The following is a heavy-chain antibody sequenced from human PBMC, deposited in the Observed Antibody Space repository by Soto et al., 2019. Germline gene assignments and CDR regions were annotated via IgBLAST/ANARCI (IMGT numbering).Heavy chain of an antibody. CDR3: ARVESYGSGSHWRGAFEI. V-gene: IGHV1-18*01. CDR2: ISAYNGNT. CDR1: GYTFTSYG. D-gene: IGHD3-10*01. Sequence: ASVKVSCKASGYTFTSYGISWVRQAPGQGLEWMGWISAYNGNTNYAQKLQGRVTMTTDTSTSTAYMELRSLRSDDTAVYYCARVESYGSGSHWRGAFEIWGKGTMVTVSS. J-gene: IGHJ3*02.